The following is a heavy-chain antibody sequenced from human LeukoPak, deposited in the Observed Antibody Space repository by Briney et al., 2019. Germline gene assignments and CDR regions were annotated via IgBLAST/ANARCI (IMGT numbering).Heavy chain of an antibody. J-gene: IGHJ6*03. CDR3: ARDRGDYYMDV. D-gene: IGHD5-24*01. CDR1: GFTFSTYS. Sequence: GGSLRLSCAASGFTFSTYSMNWVRQAPGKGLEWVSYISSSSSTIHYADSVKGRFTISRDNAKNSLYLQMNSLRAEDTAVYYCARDRGDYYMDVWGKGTTVTVSS. V-gene: IGHV3-48*01. CDR2: ISSSSSTI.